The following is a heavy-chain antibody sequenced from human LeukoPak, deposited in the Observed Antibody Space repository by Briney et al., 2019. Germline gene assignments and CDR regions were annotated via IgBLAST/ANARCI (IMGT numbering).Heavy chain of an antibody. CDR1: GFTFTSSA. J-gene: IGHJ4*02. V-gene: IGHV1-58*02. CDR3: AAAKKCIAAAGVIH. D-gene: IGHD6-13*01. CDR2: IVVASGNT. Sequence: SVKVSCKASGFTFTSSAMQWVRQARGQRLEWIGWIVVASGNTNYAQKFQERVTITRDMSTSTAYMELSSLRSEDTAVYYCAAAKKCIAAAGVIHWGQGTLVTVSS.